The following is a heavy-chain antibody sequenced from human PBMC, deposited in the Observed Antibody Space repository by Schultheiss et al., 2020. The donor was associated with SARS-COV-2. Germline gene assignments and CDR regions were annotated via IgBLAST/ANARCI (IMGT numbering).Heavy chain of an antibody. V-gene: IGHV4-39*07. D-gene: IGHD2-15*01. CDR3: AVAAKIERTYYFDY. CDR1: GGSISSSSYY. CDR2: IYYSGST. Sequence: SETLSLTCTVSGGSISSSSYYWGWIRQPPGKGLEWIGSIYYSGSTYYNPSLKSRVTISVDTSKNQFSLKLSSVTAADTAVYYCAVAAKIERTYYFDYWGQGTLVTVSS. J-gene: IGHJ4*02.